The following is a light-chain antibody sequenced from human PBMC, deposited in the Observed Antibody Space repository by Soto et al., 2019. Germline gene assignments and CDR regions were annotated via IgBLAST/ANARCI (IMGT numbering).Light chain of an antibody. J-gene: IGKJ2*01. V-gene: IGKV3-11*01. CDR2: DAS. Sequence: EIVLTQSPATLSLSPGERATLSCRASQSVSSYLAWYQQKPGQAPILLIYDASNRATGIPARFSGSGSVTDFTLTISSLEPEDFAVYFCQQGSNWPYTFGQGTKLEIK. CDR3: QQGSNWPYT. CDR1: QSVSSY.